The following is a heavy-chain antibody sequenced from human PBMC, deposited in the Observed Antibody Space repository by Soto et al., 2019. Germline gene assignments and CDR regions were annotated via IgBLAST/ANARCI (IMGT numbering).Heavy chain of an antibody. CDR1: GFSLSTSGVG. D-gene: IGHD7-27*01. Sequence: QITLKESGPTLVKHTQTLTLTCTFSGFSLSTSGVGVGWIRQPPGKALEWLALIYWDDDKRYSPSLKSRLTIPKDTSKNQVVLTMTNMDPVDTATYYCAHSLIPNWGSRGAFDYWGQGTLVTVSS. CDR3: AHSLIPNWGSRGAFDY. J-gene: IGHJ4*02. V-gene: IGHV2-5*02. CDR2: IYWDDDK.